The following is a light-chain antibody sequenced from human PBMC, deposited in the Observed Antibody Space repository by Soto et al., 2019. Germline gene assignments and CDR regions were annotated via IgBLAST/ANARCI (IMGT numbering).Light chain of an antibody. V-gene: IGKV3-11*01. CDR3: QQYNNWPPWT. J-gene: IGKJ1*01. CDR2: DAS. CDR1: QSVRNY. Sequence: EIVLTQSPATLSLSPGETATLSCRASQSVRNYLAWYQQKPGQAPRLLIYDASNRATGIPARFSGTGSETEFTLTISSLQSEDFAVYYCQQYNNWPPWTFGQGTKVDIK.